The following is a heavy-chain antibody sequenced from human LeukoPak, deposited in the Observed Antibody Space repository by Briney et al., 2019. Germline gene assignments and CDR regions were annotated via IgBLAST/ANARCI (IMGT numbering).Heavy chain of an antibody. CDR2: TYYRSKWYN. D-gene: IGHD6-13*01. CDR3: ARFGYSSSSYYYYYGMDV. Sequence: SQTLSLTCAISGDSVSSNSAAWNWIRQSPSRGLEWLGRTYYRSKWYNDYAVSVKSRITINPDTSKNQFSLQLNSVTPEDTAVYYCARFGYSSSSYYYYYGMDVWGQGTTATVSS. V-gene: IGHV6-1*01. CDR1: GDSVSSNSAA. J-gene: IGHJ6*02.